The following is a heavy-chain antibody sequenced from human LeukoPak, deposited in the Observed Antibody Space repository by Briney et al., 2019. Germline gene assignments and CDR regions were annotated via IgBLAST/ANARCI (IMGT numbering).Heavy chain of an antibody. D-gene: IGHD3-22*01. V-gene: IGHV3-30*03. Sequence: GGSLRLSCEASGFTFSNFGMHWVRQAPGKGLEWVAIISYDGSTKYYADSVKGRFSISRDNSKNTLYLQMNSPRVEDTAVYYCATPPTAYTSGSLGYWGQGTLVTVSS. CDR3: ATPPTAYTSGSLGY. CDR1: GFTFSNFG. CDR2: ISYDGSTK. J-gene: IGHJ4*02.